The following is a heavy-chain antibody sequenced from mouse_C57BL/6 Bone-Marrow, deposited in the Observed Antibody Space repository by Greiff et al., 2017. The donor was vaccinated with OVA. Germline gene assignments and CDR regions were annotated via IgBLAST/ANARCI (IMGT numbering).Heavy chain of an antibody. D-gene: IGHD2-4*01. CDR3: ARDDYDYDGGFAY. Sequence: EVKVVESGGGLVQSGRSLRLSCATSGFTFSDFYMEWVRQAPGKGLEWIAASRNKANDYTTEYSASVKGRFIVSRDTSQSILYLQMNALRAEDTAIYYCARDDYDYDGGFAYWGQGTLVTVSA. CDR1: GFTFSDFY. CDR2: SRNKANDYTT. V-gene: IGHV7-1*01. J-gene: IGHJ3*01.